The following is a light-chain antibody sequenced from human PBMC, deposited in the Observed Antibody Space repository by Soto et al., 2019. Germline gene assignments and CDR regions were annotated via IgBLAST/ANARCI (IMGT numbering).Light chain of an antibody. CDR2: ATS. J-gene: IGKJ2*03. V-gene: IGKV3-20*01. CDR3: QQYGDYNSPWYR. CDR1: QSVSTNY. Sequence: EIVLTQSPGTLSLSPGDRVTLSCRASQSVSTNYFSWYQQKPGQAPRLLIYATSSRAVGIPDRFSGSGSGTDFTLTISRLEPEDFAMYFCQQYGDYNSPWYRFGEGTRLEI.